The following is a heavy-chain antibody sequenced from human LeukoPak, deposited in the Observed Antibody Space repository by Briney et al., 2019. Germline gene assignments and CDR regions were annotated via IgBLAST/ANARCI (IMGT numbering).Heavy chain of an antibody. D-gene: IGHD5-24*01. J-gene: IGHJ6*02. Sequence: ASVKVSCKASGYTFPSYYMHWVRQAPGQGLEWMGIINPSGGSTSYAQKFQGRVTMTRDTSTSTVYMELNSLRSEDTAVYYCARAPQLQSYYYGMDVWGQGTTVTVSS. V-gene: IGHV1-46*01. CDR3: ARAPQLQSYYYGMDV. CDR2: INPSGGST. CDR1: GYTFPSYY.